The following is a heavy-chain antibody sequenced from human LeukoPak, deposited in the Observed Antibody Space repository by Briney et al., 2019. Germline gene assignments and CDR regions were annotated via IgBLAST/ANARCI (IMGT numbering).Heavy chain of an antibody. Sequence: GGSLRLSCAASGFTFSSYAMSWVRQAPGKGLEWVSAISGSGGTTYYADSVKGRFTISRDNAKNTLYLQMNSLRVEDTAVYYCARGFITFGGVIVDYWGQGTLVTVSS. D-gene: IGHD3-16*02. CDR3: ARGFITFGGVIVDY. CDR2: ISGSGGTT. CDR1: GFTFSSYA. V-gene: IGHV3-23*01. J-gene: IGHJ4*02.